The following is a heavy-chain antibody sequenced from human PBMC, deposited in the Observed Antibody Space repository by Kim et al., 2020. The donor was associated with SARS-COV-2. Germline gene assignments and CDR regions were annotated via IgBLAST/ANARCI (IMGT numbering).Heavy chain of an antibody. Sequence: TFYADSVKGRFTISKDTSKNTLYLQMNSLRAEDTAVYYCASRVSTGTTYYWGQGTLVTVSS. J-gene: IGHJ4*02. D-gene: IGHD1-1*01. CDR2: T. V-gene: IGHV3-23*01. CDR3: ASRVSTGTTYY.